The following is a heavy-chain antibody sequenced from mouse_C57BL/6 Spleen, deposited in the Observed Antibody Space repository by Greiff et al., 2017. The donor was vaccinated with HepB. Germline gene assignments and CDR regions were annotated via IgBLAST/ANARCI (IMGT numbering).Heavy chain of an antibody. J-gene: IGHJ4*01. D-gene: IGHD2-4*01. CDR3: ARGGLPYDAMDY. CDR2: IYPGDGDT. CDR1: GYAFSSYW. Sequence: VQLQQSGAELVKPGASVKISCKASGYAFSSYWMNWVKQRPGKGLEWIGQIYPGDGDTNYNGKFKGKATLTADKSSSTAYMQLSSLTSEDSAVYFCARGGLPYDAMDYWGQGTSVTVSS. V-gene: IGHV1-80*01.